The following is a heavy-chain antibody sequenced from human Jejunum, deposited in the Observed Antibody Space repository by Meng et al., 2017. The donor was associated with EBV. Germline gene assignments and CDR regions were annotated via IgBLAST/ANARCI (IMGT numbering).Heavy chain of an antibody. CDR2: INTDTRNP. CDR1: GYSLHSRA. CDR3: ARGEGGYCSSSSCYLGT. J-gene: IGHJ4*02. V-gene: IGHV7-4-1*02. D-gene: IGHD2-2*01. Sequence: VQLVQSGPELKPHGASVMVSCKASGYSLHSRAMHWVRQAPGQGLGWIGWINTDTRNPTYAQGLTGRFVFSLDTSVSTAYLQISSLKAEDTAVYYCARGEGGYCSSSSCYLGTWGQGTLVTVSS.